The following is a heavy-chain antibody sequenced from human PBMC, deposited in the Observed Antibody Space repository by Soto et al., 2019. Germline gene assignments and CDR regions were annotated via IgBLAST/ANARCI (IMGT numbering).Heavy chain of an antibody. D-gene: IGHD3-22*01. CDR1: GFTVSSNY. CDR2: IYSGGST. Sequence: PGGSLRLSCAASGFTVSSNYMSWVRQAPGKGLEWVSVIYSGGSTYYADSVKGRFTISRDNSKNTLYLQMNSLRAEDTAVYYCARELYYYDSREQYGMDVWGQGTTVTVSS. CDR3: ARELYYYDSREQYGMDV. J-gene: IGHJ6*02. V-gene: IGHV3-53*01.